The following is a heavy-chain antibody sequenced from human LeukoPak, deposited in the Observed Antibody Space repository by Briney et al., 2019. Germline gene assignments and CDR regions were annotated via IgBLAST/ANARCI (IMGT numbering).Heavy chain of an antibody. CDR3: ARQLVGYSGYDDPFDY. CDR2: IYYSGST. V-gene: IGHV4-59*08. D-gene: IGHD5-12*01. CDR1: GGSISSYY. Sequence: SETLSLTCTVSGGSISSYYWSWIRQPPGKGLEWIGYIYYSGSTNYNPSLKSRVTISVDTSKNQFSLKLSSVTAADTAVYYCARQLVGYSGYDDPFDYWGQGTLVTVSS. J-gene: IGHJ4*02.